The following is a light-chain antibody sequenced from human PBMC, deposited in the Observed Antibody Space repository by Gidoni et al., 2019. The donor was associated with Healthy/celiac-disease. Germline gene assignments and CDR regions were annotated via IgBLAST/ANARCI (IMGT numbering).Light chain of an antibody. CDR2: LGS. CDR3: MQALQTPFT. V-gene: IGKV2-28*01. CDR1: QSLLHCNGYNY. J-gene: IGKJ3*01. Sequence: DSVLTLSPLSLPVTPGEPASISCMSIQSLLHCNGYNYLDWYLQNPGQSPQLLIYLGSSRASGVPDRFSGSGSGTDFTLKISRVEAEDFGVYYCMQALQTPFTFGSETKVEIK.